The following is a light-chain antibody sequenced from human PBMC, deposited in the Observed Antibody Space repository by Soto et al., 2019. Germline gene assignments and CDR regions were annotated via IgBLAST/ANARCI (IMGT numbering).Light chain of an antibody. CDR2: GAS. Sequence: EIVMTQSPATLSVSPGEIVTLSCRASQSLTRNLAWYQHKPGQSPRLLIYGASSRATGIPDRFSGSGSGTDFTLTISRLEPEDFAVYYCQQYGSSPLTFGGGTKVDIK. J-gene: IGKJ4*01. V-gene: IGKV3-20*01. CDR1: QSLTRN. CDR3: QQYGSSPLT.